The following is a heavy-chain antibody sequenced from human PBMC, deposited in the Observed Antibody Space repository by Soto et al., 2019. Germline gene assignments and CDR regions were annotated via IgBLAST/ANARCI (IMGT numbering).Heavy chain of an antibody. Sequence: HPGVSLRLSFAASGFSFSTYSMNWVRQAPGKGLEWVSFISSSGDTIHYADSVKGRFTVSRDNAKNSLYLQMNSLRDEDTAVYYCARDHYCSGDTCYLISFDYWGQGTQVTVS. CDR3: ARDHYCSGDTCYLISFDY. CDR1: GFSFSTYS. CDR2: ISSSGDTI. V-gene: IGHV3-48*02. J-gene: IGHJ4*02. D-gene: IGHD2-15*01.